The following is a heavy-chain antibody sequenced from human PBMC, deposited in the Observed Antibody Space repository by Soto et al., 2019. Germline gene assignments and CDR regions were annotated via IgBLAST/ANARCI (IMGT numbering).Heavy chain of an antibody. CDR3: APVVFDSGTHYTGPSAFDI. V-gene: IGHV1-69*06. D-gene: IGHD3-10*01. CDR1: GGTLSDHG. CDR2: TIPVFNAP. Sequence: QVQLEQSGAEVKKPGSSVKVSCKASGGTLSDHGVAWLRQAPGQGLEWMGGTIPVFNAPKYAPKFQGRVTIAADKSTNIAYMELRGLRSEDTALYLWAPVVFDSGTHYTGPSAFDIWGQGTMVIVS. J-gene: IGHJ3*02.